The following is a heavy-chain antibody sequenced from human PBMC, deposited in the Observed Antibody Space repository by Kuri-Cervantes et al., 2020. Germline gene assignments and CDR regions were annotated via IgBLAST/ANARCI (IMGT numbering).Heavy chain of an antibody. V-gene: IGHV4-38-2*02. J-gene: IGHJ3*02. CDR3: ARDSAVAGTPHGTAFDI. Sequence: SETLSLTCAVSGYSISSGYYWGWIRQPPGKGLEWIGSIYHSGSTYYNPSLKSRVTISVDTSKNQFSLKLSSVTAADTAVYYCARDSAVAGTPHGTAFDIWGQGTMVTVSS. CDR1: GYSISSGYY. D-gene: IGHD6-19*01. CDR2: IYHSGST.